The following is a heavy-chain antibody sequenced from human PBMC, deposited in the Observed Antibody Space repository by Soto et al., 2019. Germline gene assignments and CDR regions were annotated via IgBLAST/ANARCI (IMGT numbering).Heavy chain of an antibody. CDR3: ARGIGHYDTSGYYVDS. CDR1: GGSISSSSYY. J-gene: IGHJ4*02. D-gene: IGHD3-22*01. Sequence: SETLSLTCAVSGGSISSSSYYWGWIRQPPGKGLEWIGSFYYSGTTYYNPSLESRVTISVDTSKNQFSLKLSSVTAADTAVYYCARGIGHYDTSGYYVDSWGQGTLVTVSS. V-gene: IGHV4-39*01. CDR2: FYYSGTT.